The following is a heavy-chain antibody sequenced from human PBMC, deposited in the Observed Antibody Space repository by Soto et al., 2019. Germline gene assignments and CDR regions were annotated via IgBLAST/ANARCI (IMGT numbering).Heavy chain of an antibody. CDR1: GFTFSSYA. D-gene: IGHD3-3*01. V-gene: IGHV3-23*01. CDR2: ISGSGGNK. CDR3: AKGVYDFWSGSYSPADV. Sequence: GGSLRLSCAASGFTFSSYAMSWVRQAPGKGLEWVPVISGSGGNKHSADSVKGRFTISRDNSKNTLYLQMNSLRAEDTAVYYCAKGVYDFWSGSYSPADVWGKGTTVTVSS. J-gene: IGHJ6*03.